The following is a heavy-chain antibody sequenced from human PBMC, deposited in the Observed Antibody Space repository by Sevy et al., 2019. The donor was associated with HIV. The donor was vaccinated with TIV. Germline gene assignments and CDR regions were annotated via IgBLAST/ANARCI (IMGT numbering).Heavy chain of an antibody. CDR2: ISYDGSNK. D-gene: IGHD6-19*01. Sequence: GGCLRLSCAASGFTFSSYAMHWVRQAPGKGLEWVAVISYDGSNKYYADSVKGRFTISRDNSKNTLYLQMNSLRAEDTAVYYCACGGWYDLYYFDYWGQGTLVTVSS. CDR3: ACGGWYDLYYFDY. V-gene: IGHV3-30-3*01. CDR1: GFTFSSYA. J-gene: IGHJ4*02.